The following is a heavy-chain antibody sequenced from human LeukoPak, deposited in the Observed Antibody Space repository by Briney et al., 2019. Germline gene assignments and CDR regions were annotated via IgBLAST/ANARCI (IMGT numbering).Heavy chain of an antibody. CDR3: CFEVVTSVFFDY. J-gene: IGHJ4*02. CDR1: GFTFSDYA. V-gene: IGHV3-23*01. Sequence: GGSLSLSCSASGFTFSDYALNWVRQAPGKGLVWVSTINVGGATAYYADSVKGRFTTSRDTSKNTLYLYMNSLRAEDTALYYCCFEVVTSVFFDYWGQGTPVTVSS. CDR2: INVGGATA. D-gene: IGHD2-15*01.